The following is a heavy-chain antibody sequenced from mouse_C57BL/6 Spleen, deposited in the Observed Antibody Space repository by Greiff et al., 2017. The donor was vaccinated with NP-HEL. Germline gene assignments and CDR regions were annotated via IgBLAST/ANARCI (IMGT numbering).Heavy chain of an antibody. Sequence: VQLQQSGPELVKPGASVKISCKASGYTFTDYYMNWVKQSHGKSLEWIGDINPNNGGTSYNQKFKGKATLTVDKSSSTAYMELRSLTSEDSAVYYCARLDLAFGEYAMDYWGQGTSVTVSS. CDR3: ARLDLAFGEYAMDY. V-gene: IGHV1-26*01. CDR2: INPNNGGT. D-gene: IGHD3-1*01. J-gene: IGHJ4*01. CDR1: GYTFTDYY.